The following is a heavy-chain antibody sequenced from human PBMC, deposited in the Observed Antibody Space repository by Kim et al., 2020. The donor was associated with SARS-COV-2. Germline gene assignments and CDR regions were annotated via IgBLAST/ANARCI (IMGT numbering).Heavy chain of an antibody. J-gene: IGHJ2*01. Sequence: ADSVKGRFTISRDNSKNTLYLQMNSLRAEDTAVYYCAKDGPVSCLMCFDLWGRGTLVTVSS. CDR3: AKDGPVSCLMCFDL. V-gene: IGHV3-23*01. D-gene: IGHD3-16*01.